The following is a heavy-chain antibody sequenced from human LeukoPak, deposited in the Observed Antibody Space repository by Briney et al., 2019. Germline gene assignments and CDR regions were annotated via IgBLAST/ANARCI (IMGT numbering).Heavy chain of an antibody. CDR3: AKEQDSRGFFDY. CDR2: ISTNGGRT. CDR1: GFPFSSYA. Sequence: GGSLRLSCAASGFPFSSYAMSWVRQAPGKGLEWVSAISTNGGRTYYADFVKGRFTISGDNSKNTLYLQMNSLRAEDTAVYYCAKEQDSRGFFDYWGQGTLVTVSS. V-gene: IGHV3-23*01. D-gene: IGHD3-10*01. J-gene: IGHJ4*02.